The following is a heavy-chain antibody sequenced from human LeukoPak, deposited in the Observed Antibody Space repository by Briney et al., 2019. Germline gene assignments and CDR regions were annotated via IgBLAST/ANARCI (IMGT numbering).Heavy chain of an antibody. CDR1: GYSISSSIW. J-gene: IGHJ4*02. CDR2: IYYSGST. V-gene: IGHV4-28*03. D-gene: IGHD6-19*01. Sequence: PSDTLSLTCAVSGYSISSSIWWGWIRQPPGKGLEWIGYIYYSGSTYYNPSLRSRLTMSVDTSKNQFSLKLSSVTAADTAVYYCARDGGYSSCWYYYWGQGTLVTVSS. CDR3: ARDGGYSSCWYYY.